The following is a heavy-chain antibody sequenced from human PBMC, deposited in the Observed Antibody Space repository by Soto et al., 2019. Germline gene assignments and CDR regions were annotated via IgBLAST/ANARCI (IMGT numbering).Heavy chain of an antibody. V-gene: IGHV4-31*03. CDR1: GGSISSGGYY. CDR3: ARGDIVLVPAAADKFDP. CDR2: IYYSGST. J-gene: IGHJ5*02. D-gene: IGHD2-2*01. Sequence: QVQLQESGPGLVKPSQTLSLTCTVSGGSISSGGYYWSWIRQHPGKGLEWIGYIYYSGSTYYNPSLKSRVTISVDTSKNQFSLKLSSVTAADTAVYYCARGDIVLVPAAADKFDPWGQGTLVTVSS.